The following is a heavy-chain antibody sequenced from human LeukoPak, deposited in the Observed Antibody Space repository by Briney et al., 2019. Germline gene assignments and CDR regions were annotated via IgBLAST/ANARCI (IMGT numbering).Heavy chain of an antibody. V-gene: IGHV4-34*01. CDR1: GGSFSGYY. Sequence: SETLSLTCAVYGGSFSGYYWSWIRQPPGKGLEWIGEINHSGSTNYNPSLKSRVTISVDTSKNQFSLKLSSVTAADTAVYYCAXXXXXDSATRSGGSSIDYWGQGTLVTVSS. D-gene: IGHD2-15*01. J-gene: IGHJ4*02. CDR2: INHSGST. CDR3: AXXXXXDSATRSGGSSIDY.